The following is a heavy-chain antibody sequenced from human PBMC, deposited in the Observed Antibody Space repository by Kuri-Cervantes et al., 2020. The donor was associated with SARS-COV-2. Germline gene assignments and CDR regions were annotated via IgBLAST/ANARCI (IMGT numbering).Heavy chain of an antibody. Sequence: GESLKISCAASGFTFSSYAMSWVRQAPGKGLEWVPAISGSGGSTYYADSVKGRFTIPRDNSKNTLYLQMNSLRAEDTAVYYCAKWGGYCSGGSCSLPFQHWGQGTLVTVSS. CDR3: AKWGGYCSGGSCSLPFQH. V-gene: IGHV3-23*01. J-gene: IGHJ1*01. CDR2: ISGSGGST. CDR1: GFTFSSYA. D-gene: IGHD2-15*01.